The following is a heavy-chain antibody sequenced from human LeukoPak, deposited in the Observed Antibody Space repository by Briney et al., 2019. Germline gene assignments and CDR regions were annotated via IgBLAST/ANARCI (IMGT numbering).Heavy chain of an antibody. CDR3: AREDRFGYNYAYGLDV. CDR1: GFTFSVYW. D-gene: IGHD5-18*01. Sequence: PGGSLRLSCAASGFTFSVYWMTWVRQAPGKGLEWVASINQDGTEKYYVDSVKGRFTISRDNAKNTLYLQMNSLRAEDTAVYYCAREDRFGYNYAYGLDVWGPGTTVTVS. CDR2: INQDGTEK. V-gene: IGHV3-7*01. J-gene: IGHJ6*02.